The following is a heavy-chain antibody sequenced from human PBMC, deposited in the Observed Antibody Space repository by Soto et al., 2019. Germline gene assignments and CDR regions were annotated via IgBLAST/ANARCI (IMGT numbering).Heavy chain of an antibody. J-gene: IGHJ6*02. CDR3: ARETGYGGRYTFGMDV. CDR2: FNPASTGT. V-gene: IGHV1-46*01. Sequence: QVQLVQSGAEVMKPGASVKVSCKASGYTFTSYYMHWLRQAPGQGLEWVGFFNPASTGTTHAQKFQGRVTMTKDTAASTAYLELSSLSSEDTAIYYCARETGYGGRYTFGMDVWGQGTTVTVSS. D-gene: IGHD1-26*01. CDR1: GYTFTSYY.